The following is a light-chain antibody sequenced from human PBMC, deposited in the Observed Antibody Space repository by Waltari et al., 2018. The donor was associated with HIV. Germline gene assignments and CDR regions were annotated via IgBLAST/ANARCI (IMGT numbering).Light chain of an antibody. CDR2: KVS. CDR3: CSYAGSSTFV. Sequence: QSALTQPASVSGSPGQSITISCTGTSSDVGSYNLVSWYQQHPGKAPKLMIYKVSKRPSVVSNRFSGAKSGNTAALTIAGLQAEDEADYYCCSYAGSSTFVFGGGTKLTVL. V-gene: IGLV2-23*02. J-gene: IGLJ3*02. CDR1: SSDVGSYNL.